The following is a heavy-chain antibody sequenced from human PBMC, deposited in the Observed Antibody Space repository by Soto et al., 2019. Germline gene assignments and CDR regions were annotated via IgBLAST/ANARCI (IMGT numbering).Heavy chain of an antibody. CDR3: ARGAMSAGVRFDP. V-gene: IGHV1-8*01. J-gene: IGHJ5*02. CDR2: MNPNNGNT. D-gene: IGHD6-13*01. CDR1: GYTFTNFD. Sequence: ASVKVSCKASGYTFTNFDINWVRQATGQGLEWMGWMNPNNGNTGYAQKFQGRVTMTRSTSISTACMELTSLTSEDTALYYCARGAMSAGVRFDPWGQGTLVTVSS.